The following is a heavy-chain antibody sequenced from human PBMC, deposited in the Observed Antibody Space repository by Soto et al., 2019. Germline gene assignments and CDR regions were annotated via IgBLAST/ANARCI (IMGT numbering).Heavy chain of an antibody. CDR2: ISNTGTRT. D-gene: IGHD3-9*01. Sequence: QILESGGSLVQPGGSLRLTCVAAGFTFSSAAMNWVRQAPGKGLEWVSIISNTGTRTHYADSVKGRFNISRDNPKNTLYLDMNSLRAEDTAVYYLAKSLDIHFKNWFDPWGQGTLVTVSS. CDR1: GFTFSSAA. V-gene: IGHV3-23*01. CDR3: AKSLDIHFKNWFDP. J-gene: IGHJ5*02.